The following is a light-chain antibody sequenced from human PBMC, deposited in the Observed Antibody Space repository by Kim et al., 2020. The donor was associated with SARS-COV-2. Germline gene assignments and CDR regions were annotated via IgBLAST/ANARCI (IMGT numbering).Light chain of an antibody. CDR2: EVT. V-gene: IGLV2-18*02. J-gene: IGLJ1*01. Sequence: QSVTISCTGTSNDIGIYNRVSWYQQPPGTAPKLIIYEVTTRPSGVPDRFSGSKSGNTASLIISGLQAEDEADYYCSSYTSRNIYVFGIGTKVTVL. CDR1: SNDIGIYNR. CDR3: SSYTSRNIYV.